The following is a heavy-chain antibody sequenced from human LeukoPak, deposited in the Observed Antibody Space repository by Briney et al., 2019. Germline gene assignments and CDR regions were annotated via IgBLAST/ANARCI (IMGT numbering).Heavy chain of an antibody. CDR2: ISSSGSTI. CDR1: GFTFSSYE. V-gene: IGHV3-48*03. CDR3: ARDLNRQGMGI. Sequence: GGSLRLSCAASGFTFSSYEMNWVRQAPGKGLEWVSYISSSGSTIYYADSVKGRFTVSIDNAKNSLYLQMHSLRVEDTAVYYCARDLNRQGMGIWSEGTIATVSS. J-gene: IGHJ3*02.